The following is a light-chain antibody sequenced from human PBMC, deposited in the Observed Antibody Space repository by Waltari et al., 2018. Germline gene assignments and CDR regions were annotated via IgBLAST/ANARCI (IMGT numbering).Light chain of an antibody. Sequence: QSALTQPASVSGSPGQSITISCTGSSSTIRSQSYASWYQQHAGKAPKLLISDVNQRPSGISSRFSGSKSGNTASLTISGLQAEDEADYYCSSFTTSSTWVFGGGTQLTVL. CDR3: SSFTTSSTWV. J-gene: IGLJ3*02. CDR1: SSTIRSQSY. V-gene: IGLV2-14*03. CDR2: DVN.